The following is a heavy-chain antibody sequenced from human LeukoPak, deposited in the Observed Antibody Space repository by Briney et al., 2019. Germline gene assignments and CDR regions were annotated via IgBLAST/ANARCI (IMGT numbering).Heavy chain of an antibody. Sequence: GGSLRLSCTASGFTFSGSAMHWVRQASGKGLEWVGRIRSKANSYATAYAASVKGRFTISRDDSKNTAYLQMNSLKTEDTAVYYCTGDDYSNYYYWFDPWGQGTLVTVSS. CDR2: IRSKANSYAT. V-gene: IGHV3-73*01. CDR1: GFTFSGSA. D-gene: IGHD4-11*01. CDR3: TGDDYSNYYYWFDP. J-gene: IGHJ5*02.